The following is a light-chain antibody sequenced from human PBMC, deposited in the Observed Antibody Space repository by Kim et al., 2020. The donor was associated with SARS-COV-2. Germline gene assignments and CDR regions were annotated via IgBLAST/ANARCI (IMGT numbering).Light chain of an antibody. CDR2: RNN. V-gene: IGLV10-54*02. Sequence: QAGLTQPPSVSKGLRQTATLTCTGNSNIVGNQGAAWLQQHQGHPPKLLSYRNNNRPSGISERFSASRSGNTASLTITGLQPEDEADYYCSALDSSLSDRWVFGGGTQLTVL. J-gene: IGLJ3*02. CDR1: SNIVGNQG. CDR3: SALDSSLSDRWV.